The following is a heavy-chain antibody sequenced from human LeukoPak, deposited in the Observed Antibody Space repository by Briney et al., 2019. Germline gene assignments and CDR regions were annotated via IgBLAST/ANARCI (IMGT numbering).Heavy chain of an antibody. J-gene: IGHJ4*02. CDR2: IRYDGSNK. V-gene: IGHV3-30*02. CDR3: AKEDFWSGYAHPPFDY. CDR1: GFTFSSYG. Sequence: GGSLRLSCAASGFTFSSYGMHWVRQAPGKGLEWVAFIRYDGSNKYYADSVKGRFTISRDNSKNTLYLQMNSLRAEDTAVYYCAKEDFWSGYAHPPFDYWGQGTLVTVSS. D-gene: IGHD3-3*01.